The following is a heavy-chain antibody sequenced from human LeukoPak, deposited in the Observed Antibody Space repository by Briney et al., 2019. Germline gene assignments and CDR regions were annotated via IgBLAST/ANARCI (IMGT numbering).Heavy chain of an antibody. V-gene: IGHV3-23*01. CDR3: GKAEAGTYYFDY. J-gene: IGHJ4*02. CDR1: GFIFRNYA. Sequence: GGSLRLSCAASGFIFRNYAMRWVRQAPGKVLEWVSAINGGGGDRFYADSVKGRFTISRDNSKNTLYLQMSSLRVEDTAVYYCGKAEAGTYYFDYWGQGTLVTVSS. CDR2: INGGGGDR. D-gene: IGHD6-19*01.